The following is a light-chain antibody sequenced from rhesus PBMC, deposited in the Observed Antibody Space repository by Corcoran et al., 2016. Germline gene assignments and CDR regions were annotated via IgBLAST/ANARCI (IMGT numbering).Light chain of an antibody. CDR3: QHNYDTPLT. CDR1: ENVNNY. CDR2: KAS. J-gene: IGKJ4*01. Sequence: DIQMTQSPSSLSASVGDRVTITCRTSENVNNYLNWYQQKPGKAPKLLIYKASTLQSGVPSRFSGSGSGTDYTFTISSLQSEDVATYYCQHNYDTPLTFGGGTKVEIK. V-gene: IGKV1-74*01.